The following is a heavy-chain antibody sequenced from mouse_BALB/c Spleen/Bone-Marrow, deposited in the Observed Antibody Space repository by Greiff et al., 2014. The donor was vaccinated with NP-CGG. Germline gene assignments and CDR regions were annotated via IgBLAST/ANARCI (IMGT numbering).Heavy chain of an antibody. CDR3: ASYYRYSFDY. CDR2: IDPANGNT. CDR1: GFNTKDTY. J-gene: IGHJ2*01. V-gene: IGHV14-3*02. Sequence: VQLQQSGAELVKPGASVKLSCTGSGFNTKDTYMHWVKQRPEQGLEWIGRIDPANGNTKYDPKFQGKATITADTSSNTAYLQLSSLTSEDTAVYYCASYYRYSFDYWGQGTTLTVSS. D-gene: IGHD2-14*01.